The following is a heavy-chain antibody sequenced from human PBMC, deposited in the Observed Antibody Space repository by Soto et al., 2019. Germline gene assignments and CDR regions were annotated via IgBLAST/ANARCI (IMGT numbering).Heavy chain of an antibody. CDR3: ARDGRWLVDNWFDY. V-gene: IGHV3-33*01. CDR1: GFSFSRYG. Sequence: QVQLVESGGGVVQPGRSLRVSCAASGFSFSRYGMHWVRQAPGKGLEWVAVIWNDGSIKDYADSVKGRFTISRDNSKNTLYLQMNSLRAEDTAVYYCARDGRWLVDNWFDYWGQGTQVTVSS. CDR2: IWNDGSIK. J-gene: IGHJ4*02. D-gene: IGHD6-19*01.